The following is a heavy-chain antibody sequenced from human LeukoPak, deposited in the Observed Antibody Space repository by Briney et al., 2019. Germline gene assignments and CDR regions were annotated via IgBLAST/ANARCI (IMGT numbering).Heavy chain of an antibody. D-gene: IGHD2-2*02. J-gene: IGHJ3*02. CDR3: ARGDIVVVPAAIQIGAFDI. V-gene: IGHV4-30-2*01. CDR2: IYHSGST. Sequence: SETLSLTCSVSGGSISSGGYWSWIRQPPGKGLEWIGYIYHSGSTYYNPSLKSRVTISVDRSKNQFSLKLSSVTAADTAVYYCARGDIVVVPAAIQIGAFDIWGQGTMVTVSS. CDR1: GGSISSGGY.